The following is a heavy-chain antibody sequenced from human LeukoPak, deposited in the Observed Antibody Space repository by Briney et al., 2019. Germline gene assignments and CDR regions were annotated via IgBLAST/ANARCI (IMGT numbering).Heavy chain of an antibody. V-gene: IGHV1-69*06. CDR3: ARVLDYGVDY. D-gene: IGHD4-17*01. J-gene: IGHJ4*02. CDR1: GGTFSSYA. Sequence: SVKVSCKASGGTFSSYATSWVRQAPGQGLEWMGGIIPIFGTANYAQKFQGRVTITADKSTSTAYMELSSLRSEDTAVYYCARVLDYGVDYWGQGTLVTVSS. CDR2: IIPIFGTA.